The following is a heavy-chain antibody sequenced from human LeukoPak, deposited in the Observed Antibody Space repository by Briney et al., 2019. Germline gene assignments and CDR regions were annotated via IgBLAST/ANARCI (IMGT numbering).Heavy chain of an antibody. J-gene: IGHJ4*02. CDR3: ARGLLYTSPLDY. CDR1: GFSFSNYE. V-gene: IGHV3-48*03. Sequence: GGSLRLSCAASGFSFSNYEVNWVRQAPGKGLEWVSYISSSGSTVSYPDSVKGRFTISRDNAKNSLLLQMNSLRAEDTAVYYCARGLLYTSPLDYWGQGTLVTVSS. CDR2: ISSSGSTV. D-gene: IGHD2-2*01.